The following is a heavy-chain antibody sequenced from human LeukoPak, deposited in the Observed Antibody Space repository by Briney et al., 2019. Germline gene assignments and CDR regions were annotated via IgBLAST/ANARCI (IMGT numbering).Heavy chain of an antibody. CDR3: AREAPGGSGWTYFDY. D-gene: IGHD6-19*01. CDR2: IYAGGRA. J-gene: IGHJ4*02. Sequence: SETLSLTSAVSGRAVIGHYWYWIQQPPAKALEWIGHIYAGGRANYHPSLKSRVTISLDTSENHVSLRLTSVTAEDTAVYYCAREAPGGSGWTYFDYWGQGSLVTVSS. CDR1: GRAVIGHY. V-gene: IGHV4-59*02.